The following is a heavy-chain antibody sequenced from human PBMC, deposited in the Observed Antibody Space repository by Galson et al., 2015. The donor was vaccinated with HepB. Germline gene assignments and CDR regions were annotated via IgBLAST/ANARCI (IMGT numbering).Heavy chain of an antibody. V-gene: IGHV1-24*01. Sequence: SVKVSCKVSGSTLSQLYIHWVRQAPGKGLEWMGGFDPEDGETIYAQEFQGRVTMTEDTSSDAAYYMELTSLRSDDTALYFCATTSSYYDFMSGTLHYQYNMDVWGQGTTVTVSS. CDR3: ATTSSYYDFMSGTLHYQYNMDV. CDR2: FDPEDGET. J-gene: IGHJ6*02. CDR1: GSTLSQLY. D-gene: IGHD3-3*01.